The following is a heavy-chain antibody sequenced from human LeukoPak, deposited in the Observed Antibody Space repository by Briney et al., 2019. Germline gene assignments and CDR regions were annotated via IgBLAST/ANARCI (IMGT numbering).Heavy chain of an antibody. CDR2: IWYDGSNK. J-gene: IGHJ4*02. Sequence: PGRSLRLSCAASGFTFSSYGMHWVRQAPGKGLEWVAVIWYDGSNKYYADFVKGRFTISRDNSKNTLYLQMNSLRAEDTAVYYCARRGISGSYFSPPLDYWGQGTLVTVSS. D-gene: IGHD1-26*01. CDR1: GFTFSSYG. V-gene: IGHV3-33*01. CDR3: ARRGISGSYFSPPLDY.